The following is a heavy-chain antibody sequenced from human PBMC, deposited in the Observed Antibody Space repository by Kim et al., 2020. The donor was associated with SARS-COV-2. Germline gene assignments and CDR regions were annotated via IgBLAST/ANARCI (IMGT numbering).Heavy chain of an antibody. CDR2: TYYASKWFS. D-gene: IGHD5-12*01. J-gene: IGHJ4*02. CDR1: GDSVSVNSGG. CDR3: ARGWLRSYFDS. V-gene: IGHV6-1*01. Sequence: SPTLSLTCAISGDSVSVNSGGWNWIRQSPSRGLEWLGRTYYASKWFSDYAVSVKSRITINPDTSKNQFSLQLNSVTPEDTAVYYCARGWLRSYFDSWGQGTMVTVYS.